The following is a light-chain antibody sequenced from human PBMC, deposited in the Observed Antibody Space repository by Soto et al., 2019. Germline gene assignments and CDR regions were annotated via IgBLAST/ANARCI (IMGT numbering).Light chain of an antibody. CDR3: SSYTTSSTLV. Sequence: QSVVTQPASVSSSPGQSVTISCAGTSSDVGGYNYVSWYQQRPGRAPKLMIYEVTYRPSGVSNRFSGSKSGNTASLTISGLQAEDEADYYCSSYTTSSTLVFGTGTKVTV. CDR2: EVT. V-gene: IGLV2-14*01. CDR1: SSDVGGYNY. J-gene: IGLJ1*01.